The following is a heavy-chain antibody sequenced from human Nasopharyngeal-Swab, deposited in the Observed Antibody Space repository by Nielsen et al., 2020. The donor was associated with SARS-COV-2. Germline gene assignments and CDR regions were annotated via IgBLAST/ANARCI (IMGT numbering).Heavy chain of an antibody. V-gene: IGHV1-18*01. D-gene: IGHD6-6*01. J-gene: IGHJ6*02. Sequence: ASVKVSCKASGYTFTSYGISWVRQAPGQGLEWMGWISAYNGNTNYAQKLQGRVTMTTDTSTSTAYMELRSLRSDDTAVHYCARDKAEQLVLDDYYGMDVWGQGTTVTVSS. CDR3: ARDKAEQLVLDDYYGMDV. CDR1: GYTFTSYG. CDR2: ISAYNGNT.